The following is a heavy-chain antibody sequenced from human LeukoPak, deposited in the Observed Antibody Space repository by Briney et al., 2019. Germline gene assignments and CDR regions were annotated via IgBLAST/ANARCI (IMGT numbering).Heavy chain of an antibody. V-gene: IGHV4-59*08. D-gene: IGHD5-12*01. CDR1: GGSISSYH. CDR3: ARMGGYSGYATH. J-gene: IGHJ4*02. Sequence: PSETLSLTCTVSGGSISSYHWSWIRQPPGKGLEWIGYILYSGTTNSNPSPKSRVTISVDTSKNQISLKLSSVTAADTAVYYCARMGGYSGYATHWGQGTLVTVSS. CDR2: ILYSGTT.